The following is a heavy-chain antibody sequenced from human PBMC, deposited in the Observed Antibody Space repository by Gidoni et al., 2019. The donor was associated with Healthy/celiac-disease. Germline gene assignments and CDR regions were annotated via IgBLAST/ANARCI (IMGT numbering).Heavy chain of an antibody. V-gene: IGHV3-30*18. CDR3: AKDRSSYIEDYYYMDV. CDR1: GFTFSSYG. CDR2: ISYDGSNK. D-gene: IGHD1-26*01. Sequence: QVQLVESGGGVVQPGRSLRLSCAASGFTFSSYGMHWVRQAPGKGLEWVAVISYDGSNKYYADSVKGRFTISRDNSKNTLYLQMNSLRAEDTAVYYCAKDRSSYIEDYYYMDVWGKGTTVTVSS. J-gene: IGHJ6*03.